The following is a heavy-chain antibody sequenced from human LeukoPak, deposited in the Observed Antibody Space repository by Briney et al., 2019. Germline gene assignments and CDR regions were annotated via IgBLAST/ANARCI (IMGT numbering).Heavy chain of an antibody. D-gene: IGHD3-3*01. J-gene: IGHJ4*02. Sequence: TSETLSLTCTVSGGSISSSSYYWGWIRQPPGKGLEWIGEINHSGSTNYNPSLKSRVTISVDTSKNQFSLKLSSVTAADTAVYYCARTLLEWLSGVLAGYYFDYWGQGTLVTVSS. CDR3: ARTLLEWLSGVLAGYYFDY. CDR1: GGSISSSSYY. CDR2: INHSGST. V-gene: IGHV4-39*07.